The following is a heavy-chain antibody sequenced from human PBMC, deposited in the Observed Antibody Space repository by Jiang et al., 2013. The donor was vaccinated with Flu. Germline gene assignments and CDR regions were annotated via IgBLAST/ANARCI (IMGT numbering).Heavy chain of an antibody. D-gene: IGHD5-12*01. V-gene: IGHV4-39*01. Sequence: KPSETLSLTCTVSGGSISSSSYYWGWIRQPPGKGLEWIGSIYYSGSTYYNPSLKSRVTISVDTSKNQFSLKLSSVTAADTAVYYCARGLSGYEGDAFDIWGQGTMVTVSS. CDR1: GGSISSSSYY. J-gene: IGHJ3*02. CDR3: ARGLSGYEGDAFDI. CDR2: IYYSGST.